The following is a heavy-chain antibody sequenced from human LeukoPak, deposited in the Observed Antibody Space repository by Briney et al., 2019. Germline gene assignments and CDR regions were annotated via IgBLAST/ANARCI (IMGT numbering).Heavy chain of an antibody. V-gene: IGHV1-69*01. CDR1: GGTFSSYA. CDR3: ARAHCSSTSCYLDYFDSSGYYYPGAFDI. J-gene: IGHJ3*02. Sequence: SVKVSCXASGGTFSSYAISWVRQAPGQGLEWMGGIMPIFGTANYAQKFQGRVTITADESTSTAYMELSSLRSEDTAVYYCARAHCSSTSCYLDYFDSSGYYYPGAFDIWGQGTMVTVSS. CDR2: IMPIFGTA. D-gene: IGHD3-22*01.